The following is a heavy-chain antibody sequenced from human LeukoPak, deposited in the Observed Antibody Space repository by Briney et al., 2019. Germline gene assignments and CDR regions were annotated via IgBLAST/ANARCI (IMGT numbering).Heavy chain of an antibody. V-gene: IGHV5-51*01. J-gene: IGHJ5*02. CDR1: GYSFTSYW. CDR3: ARRASGLYSSSWGNWFDP. D-gene: IGHD6-13*01. CDR2: IYPGDSDT. Sequence: PGESLKIPCKGSGYSFTSYWIGWVRQMPGKGLEWMGIIYPGDSDTRYSPSFQGQVTISADKSISTAYLQWSSLKASDTAMYYCARRASGLYSSSWGNWFDPWGQGTLVTVSS.